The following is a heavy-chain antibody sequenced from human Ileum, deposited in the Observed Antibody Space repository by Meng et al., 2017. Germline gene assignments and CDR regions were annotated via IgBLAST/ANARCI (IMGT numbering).Heavy chain of an antibody. CDR3: ARMIGSGPFDY. D-gene: IGHD6-19*01. Sequence: SETLSLTCTVSGDSVSTNFYCSWLRQFPGKGLELIGYIHYSRIPNYNPSLKIRVIISVDTSKNQFSLKLNSVTAADTAVDFCARMIGSGPFDYWGQGTLVTVSS. J-gene: IGHJ4*02. CDR2: IHYSRIP. CDR1: GDSVSTNFY. V-gene: IGHV4-61*01.